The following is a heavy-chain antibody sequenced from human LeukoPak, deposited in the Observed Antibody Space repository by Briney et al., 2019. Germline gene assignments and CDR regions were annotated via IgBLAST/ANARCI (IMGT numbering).Heavy chain of an antibody. J-gene: IGHJ3*02. V-gene: IGHV4-59*12. Sequence: PSETLSPTCTVSGGSISSYYWSWIRQPPGKGLEWIGYIYYSGSTNYNPSLKSRVTISVDTSKNQFSLKLSSVTAADTAVYYCARDFGYGSGSYYAFDIWGQGTMVTVSS. CDR3: ARDFGYGSGSYYAFDI. CDR1: GGSISSYY. CDR2: IYYSGST. D-gene: IGHD3-10*01.